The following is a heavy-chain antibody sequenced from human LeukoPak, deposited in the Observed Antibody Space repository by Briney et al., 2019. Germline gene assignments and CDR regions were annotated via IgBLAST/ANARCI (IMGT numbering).Heavy chain of an antibody. CDR3: ARVDIAARAFDY. CDR2: IIPIFGTA. D-gene: IGHD6-13*01. Sequence: EASVKASCKASGGTFSSYAISWVRQAPGQGLEWMGGIIPIFGTANYAQKFQGRVTITTDESTSTAYMELSSLRSEDTAVYYCARVDIAARAFDYWGQGTLVTVSS. J-gene: IGHJ4*02. V-gene: IGHV1-69*05. CDR1: GGTFSSYA.